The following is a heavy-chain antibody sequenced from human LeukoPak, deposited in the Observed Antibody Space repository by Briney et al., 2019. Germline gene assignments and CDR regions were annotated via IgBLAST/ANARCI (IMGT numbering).Heavy chain of an antibody. Sequence: LGASLKISCKGSGSSFTSYWIGWVRQMPGKGLEWMGIIYPGDSDTRYSPSFQGQVTISADKSISTAYLQWSSLKASDTAMYDCARLVYGYRSGWPDYWGQGTLVTVSS. CDR1: GSSFTSYW. D-gene: IGHD6-19*01. V-gene: IGHV5-51*01. CDR3: ARLVYGYRSGWPDY. CDR2: IYPGDSDT. J-gene: IGHJ4*02.